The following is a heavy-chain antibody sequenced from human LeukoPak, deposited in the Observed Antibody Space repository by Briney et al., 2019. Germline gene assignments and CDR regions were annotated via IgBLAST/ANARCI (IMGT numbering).Heavy chain of an antibody. J-gene: IGHJ4*02. CDR2: ISGSGGST. Sequence: PGGSLRLSCAASEFTFRSYAMSWVRQAPGKGLEWVSAISGSGGSTYYADSVKGRFTISRDNSKNTLYLQMNSLRAEDTAVYYCAKDRMAGIVGATAFDYWGLGTLVTVSS. CDR3: AKDRMAGIVGATAFDY. CDR1: EFTFRSYA. V-gene: IGHV3-23*01. D-gene: IGHD1-26*01.